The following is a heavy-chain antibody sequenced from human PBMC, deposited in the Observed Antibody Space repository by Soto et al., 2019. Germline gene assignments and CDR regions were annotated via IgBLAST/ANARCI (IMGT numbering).Heavy chain of an antibody. CDR1: GFSLSTNGVG. Sequence: SGPTLVNPTQTLTLTCTFSGFSLSTNGVGVGWIRQPPGKALEWLALIYWNDDKRYSPSLKSRLTITKDTSKNQVVLTMTNMDPVDTATYYCAHSMVLLRYFDWLPALDYWGQGTLVTVSS. J-gene: IGHJ4*02. CDR3: AHSMVLLRYFDWLPALDY. D-gene: IGHD3-9*01. CDR2: IYWNDDK. V-gene: IGHV2-5*01.